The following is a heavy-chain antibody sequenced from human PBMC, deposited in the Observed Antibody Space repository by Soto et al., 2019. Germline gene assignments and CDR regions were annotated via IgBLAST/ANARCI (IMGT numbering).Heavy chain of an antibody. CDR3: ARWRTHALGDDDY. V-gene: IGHV4-31*11. Sequence: QVQLQESGPGLVKPSQTLSLTCAVAGASISSSDYYWSWVRHRQGKVLEWIGSIYYNGNTFYSPSLTSRVTLSIDTSKNEFSLRLNSVTAAATAVYYCARWRTHALGDDDYWGQGTMVTVSS. CDR2: IYYNGNT. D-gene: IGHD2-21*02. CDR1: GASISSSDYY. J-gene: IGHJ4*02.